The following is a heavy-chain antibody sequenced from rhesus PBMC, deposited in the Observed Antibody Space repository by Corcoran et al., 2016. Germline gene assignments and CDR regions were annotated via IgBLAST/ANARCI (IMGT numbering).Heavy chain of an antibody. CDR2: INGNSGST. CDR1: GGSFSSYW. D-gene: IGHD5-24*01. Sequence: QVQLQESGPGLVKPSETLSLTCAVSGGSFSSYWLSWIRQPPGKGLEWIGEINGNSGSTNYNPSLKSRVTISKDASKNQFSLKLSAVTAADTAVYYCASRPQRVQLPDYWGQGVLVTVSS. J-gene: IGHJ4*01. CDR3: ASRPQRVQLPDY. V-gene: IGHV4-80*01.